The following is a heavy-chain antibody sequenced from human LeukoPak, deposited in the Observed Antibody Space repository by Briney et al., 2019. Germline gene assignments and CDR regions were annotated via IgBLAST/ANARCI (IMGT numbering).Heavy chain of an antibody. CDR1: GGSISSYY. J-gene: IGHJ6*02. CDR3: ARVIADKPYYYYYGMDV. V-gene: IGHV4-59*01. CDR2: IYYSGST. D-gene: IGHD2-21*01. Sequence: PSETLSLTCTVSGGSISSYYWSWIRQPPGKGLEWIGYIYYSGSTNYNPSLKSRVTISVDTSKNQFSLKLSSVTAADTAVYYCARVIADKPYYYYYGMDVWGQGTTATVSS.